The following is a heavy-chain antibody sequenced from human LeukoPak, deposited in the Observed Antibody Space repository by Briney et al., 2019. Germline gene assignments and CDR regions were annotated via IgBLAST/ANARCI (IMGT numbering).Heavy chain of an antibody. J-gene: IGHJ4*02. Sequence: PSETLSLTCTVSGGSISSYYWSWIRQPPGKGLEWIGYIYYSVSTNYNPSLKSRVTISVDTSKNQFSLKLSSVTAADTAVYYCAKMGHYLFDSWGQGTLVTVSS. CDR2: IYYSVST. D-gene: IGHD2-8*01. CDR3: AKMGHYLFDS. V-gene: IGHV4-59*01. CDR1: GGSISSYY.